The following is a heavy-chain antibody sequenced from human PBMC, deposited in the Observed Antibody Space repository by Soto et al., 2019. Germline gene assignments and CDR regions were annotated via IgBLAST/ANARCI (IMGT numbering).Heavy chain of an antibody. J-gene: IGHJ4*02. CDR1: GYTFTGYA. Sequence: QVQLVQSGAEEKKPGASVKVSCKASGYTFTGYAMHWVRQAPGQRLEWMGWINAGNGNTKYSQKFQGRVTITMDTAAITAYMELSSLRSEDTAVYYCARAVAVAADFDYWGQGTLVTVSS. CDR3: ARAVAVAADFDY. CDR2: INAGNGNT. V-gene: IGHV1-3*05. D-gene: IGHD6-19*01.